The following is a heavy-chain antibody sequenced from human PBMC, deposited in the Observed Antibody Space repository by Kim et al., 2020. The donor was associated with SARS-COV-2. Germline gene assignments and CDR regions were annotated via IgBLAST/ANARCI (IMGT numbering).Heavy chain of an antibody. CDR1: GFTFSSYL. J-gene: IGHJ5*02. V-gene: IGHV3-48*02. CDR2: ISDDSSNI. CDR3: ARRFWFDP. Sequence: GGSLRLSCAASGFTFSSYLITWVRQAPGKGLEWFSYISDDSSNIYYADSVKGRFTISRDNAKNSLYLQMNSMRDEDTAVYYCARRFWFDPRGQGTLVTV.